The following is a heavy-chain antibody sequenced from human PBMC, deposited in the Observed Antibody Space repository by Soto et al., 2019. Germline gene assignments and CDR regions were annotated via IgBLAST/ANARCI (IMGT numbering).Heavy chain of an antibody. V-gene: IGHV3-48*02. CDR2: ISSSSTI. CDR3: ARVSYYYGMDV. CDR1: GFTFSSYS. Sequence: GGSLRLSCAASGFTFSSYSMNWVRQAPGKGLEWVSYISSSSTIYYADSVKGRFTISRDNAKNSLYLRMNSLRDEDTAVYYCARVSYYYGMDVWGQGTTVTVSS. J-gene: IGHJ6*02.